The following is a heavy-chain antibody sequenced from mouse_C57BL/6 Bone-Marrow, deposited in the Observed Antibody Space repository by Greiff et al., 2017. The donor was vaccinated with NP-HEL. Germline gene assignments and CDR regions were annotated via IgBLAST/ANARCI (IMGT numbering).Heavy chain of an antibody. CDR3: ARIGGAIYYGPAWFAY. CDR2: FWWDDDK. Sequence: QVTLKVSGPGILQPSQTLSLTCSFSGFSLSTFGMGVGWIRQPSGKGLEWLAHFWWDDDKSYNPALKIRLPISKDTSKNQVFLKIANVDTADTATYYCARIGGAIYYGPAWFAYWGQGTLVTVSA. J-gene: IGHJ3*01. V-gene: IGHV8-8*01. CDR1: GFSLSTFGMG. D-gene: IGHD2-1*01.